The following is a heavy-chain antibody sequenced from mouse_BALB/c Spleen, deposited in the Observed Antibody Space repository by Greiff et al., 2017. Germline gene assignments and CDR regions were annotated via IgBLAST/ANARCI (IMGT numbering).Heavy chain of an antibody. CDR3: ARGWGGPDY. D-gene: IGHD4-1*01. V-gene: IGHV5-4*02. J-gene: IGHJ2*01. CDR1: GFTFSDYY. CDR2: ISDGGSYT. Sequence: EVKVVESGGGLVKPGGSLKLSCAASGFTFSDYYMYWVRQTPEKRLEWVATISDGGSYTYYPDSVNGRFTISRDNAKNNLYLQMSSLKSEDTAMYYCARGWGGPDYWGQGTTLTVSS.